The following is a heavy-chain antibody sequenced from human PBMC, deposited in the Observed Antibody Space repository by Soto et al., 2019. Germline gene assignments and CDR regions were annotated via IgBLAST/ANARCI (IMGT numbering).Heavy chain of an antibody. D-gene: IGHD3-10*01. J-gene: IGHJ4*02. V-gene: IGHV5-51*01. CDR2: IYPGDSDT. CDR1: GYRFTSHW. CDR3: ARLVEMSTITSAFAH. Sequence: GESLKISCKGSGYRFTSHWIGWVRQMPGKGLEWMGIIYPGDSDTRYSPSFQGQVTMSADKSIGTAYLQWSSLKASDTAIYFCARLVEMSTITSAFAHWGQGTLVTVSS.